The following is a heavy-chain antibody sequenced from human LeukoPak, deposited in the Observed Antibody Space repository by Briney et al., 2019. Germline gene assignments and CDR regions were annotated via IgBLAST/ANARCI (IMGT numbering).Heavy chain of an antibody. CDR3: ARHRWFGELFFDY. CDR1: GYSISSGYY. J-gene: IGHJ4*02. V-gene: IGHV4-38-2*02. Sequence: SETLSLTCTVSGYSISSGYYWGWIRQPPGKGLEWIGSIYYSGSTYYNPSLKSRVTISVDTSKNQFSLKLSSVTAADTAVYYCARHRWFGELFFDYWGQGTLVTVSS. CDR2: IYYSGST. D-gene: IGHD3-10*01.